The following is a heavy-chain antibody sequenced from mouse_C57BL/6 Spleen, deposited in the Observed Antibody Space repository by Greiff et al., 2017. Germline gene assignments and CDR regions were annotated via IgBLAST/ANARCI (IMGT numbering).Heavy chain of an antibody. J-gene: IGHJ2*01. CDR3: ARSRDYDY. CDR2: IDPSDSYT. V-gene: IGHV1-59*01. CDR1: GYTITSYW. D-gene: IGHD2-4*01. Sequence: QVQLQQPGAELVRPGTSVKLSCKASGYTITSYWMHWVKQRPGQGLEWIGVIDPSDSYTNYNQKFKGKATLTVDTSSSTAYMQLSSLTSEDSAVYYCARSRDYDYWGQGTTLTVSS.